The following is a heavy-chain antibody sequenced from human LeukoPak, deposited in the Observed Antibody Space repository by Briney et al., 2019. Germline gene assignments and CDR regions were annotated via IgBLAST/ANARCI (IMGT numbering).Heavy chain of an antibody. CDR1: GGTFSSYA. CDR2: IIPIFGTA. D-gene: IGHD5-18*01. CDR3: ARGPRIGSYGPTYYYYYYKDV. Sequence: SVKVSCKASGGTFSSYAISWVRQAPGQGLEWMGGIIPIFGTANYAQKFQGRVTITTDESTSTAYMELSSLRSEDTAVFYCARGPRIGSYGPTYYYYYYKDVWGKGTTVTVSS. J-gene: IGHJ6*03. V-gene: IGHV1-69*05.